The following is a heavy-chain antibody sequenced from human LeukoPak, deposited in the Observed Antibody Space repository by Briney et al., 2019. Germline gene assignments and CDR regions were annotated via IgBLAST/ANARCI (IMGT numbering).Heavy chain of an antibody. CDR3: ARGPAAPLLFDP. V-gene: IGHV4-34*01. J-gene: IGHJ5*02. D-gene: IGHD6-13*01. CDR2: INHSGST. CDR1: GGSFSGYY. Sequence: PSETLSLTCAVYGGSFSGYYWSWIRQPPGKGLEWIGEINHSGSTNYSPSLKSRVTISVDTSKNQFSLKLSSVTAADTAVYYCARGPAAPLLFDPWGQGTLVTVSS.